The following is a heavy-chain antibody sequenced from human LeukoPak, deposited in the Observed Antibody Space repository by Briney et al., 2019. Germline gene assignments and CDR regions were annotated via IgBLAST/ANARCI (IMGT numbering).Heavy chain of an antibody. CDR1: GGSITSRDSS. CDR2: INYSGST. Sequence: PSETLSLTCTVSGGSITSRDSSWSWIRQPPGKGLEWIGYINYSGSTSYNPSLKSRVTISVDTSKNQFSLKLSSVTAADTAVYYCARDKEKKRDGLDVWGQGTTVTVSS. CDR3: ARDKEKKRDGLDV. V-gene: IGHV4-30-4*01. J-gene: IGHJ6*02.